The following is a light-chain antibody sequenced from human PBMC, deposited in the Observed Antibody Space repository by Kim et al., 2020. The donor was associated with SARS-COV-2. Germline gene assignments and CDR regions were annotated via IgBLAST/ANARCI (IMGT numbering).Light chain of an antibody. V-gene: IGKV4-1*01. Sequence: RATINCKSSQSILFSSNNQNYLAWYQQRARQSPRLLIYWASTRESGVPDRFSGSGSGTNFTLTISSLQAEDVAVYYCQQYFRTPPTFGQGTKVEI. CDR1: QSILFSSNNQNY. J-gene: IGKJ2*01. CDR2: WAS. CDR3: QQYFRTPPT.